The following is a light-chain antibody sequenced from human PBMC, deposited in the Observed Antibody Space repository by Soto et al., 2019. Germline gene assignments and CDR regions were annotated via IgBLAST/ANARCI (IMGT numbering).Light chain of an antibody. CDR3: QQYNTWHPKMA. J-gene: IGKJ1*01. CDR1: QSVSSD. CDR2: GAS. Sequence: VVTHSAATLSVFPGETATLSCRASQSVSSDLAWYQQRPGQAPRLLIYGASTRATGIPARFRGSGSGTEFRLTISSLQSEDFATYYCQQYNTWHPKMAFGRGTKVDIK. V-gene: IGKV3-15*01.